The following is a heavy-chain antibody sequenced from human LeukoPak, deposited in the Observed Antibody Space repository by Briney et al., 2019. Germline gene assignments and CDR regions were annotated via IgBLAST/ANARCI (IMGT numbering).Heavy chain of an antibody. CDR2: ISASNGAT. D-gene: IGHD2-2*01. J-gene: IGHJ6*04. V-gene: IGHV1-18*01. CDR3: ARAYCSSTSCYRADV. CDR1: GYKFTTAG. Sequence: ASVKVSCKASGYKFTTAGISWVRQAPGRGLEWMGWISASNGATKYSQKFQGRITMTTDTMTTAHMELRSLRSEDTAVYYCARAYCSSTSCYRADVWGKGTTVTVSS.